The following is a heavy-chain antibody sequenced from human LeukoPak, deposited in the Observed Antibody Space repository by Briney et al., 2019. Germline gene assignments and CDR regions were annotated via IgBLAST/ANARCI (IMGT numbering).Heavy chain of an antibody. J-gene: IGHJ6*03. V-gene: IGHV1-69*13. D-gene: IGHD5-18*01. CDR3: ASHGRGHSYGNGYMDV. CDR2: IIPIFGTA. CDR1: GGTFSSYA. Sequence: SVKVSCKASGGTFSSYAISWVRQAPGQGLEWMGGIIPIFGTANYAQKFQGRVTITADESTSTAYMELSSLRSEDTAVYYCASHGRGHSYGNGYMDVWGKGTTVTISS.